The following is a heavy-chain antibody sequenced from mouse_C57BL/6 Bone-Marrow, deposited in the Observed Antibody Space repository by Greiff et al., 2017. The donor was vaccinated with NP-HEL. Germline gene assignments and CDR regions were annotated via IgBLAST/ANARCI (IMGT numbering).Heavy chain of an antibody. Sequence: EVKVVESGEGLVKPGGSLKLSCAASGFTFSSYAMSWVRQTPENRLEWVAYISSGGDYIYYADTVKGRFTISRDNARNTLYLQMSSLKSEDTAMYYCTRVYDYDVGFAYWGQGTLVTVSA. J-gene: IGHJ3*01. CDR3: TRVYDYDVGFAY. CDR2: ISSGGDYI. D-gene: IGHD2-4*01. CDR1: GFTFSSYA. V-gene: IGHV5-9-1*02.